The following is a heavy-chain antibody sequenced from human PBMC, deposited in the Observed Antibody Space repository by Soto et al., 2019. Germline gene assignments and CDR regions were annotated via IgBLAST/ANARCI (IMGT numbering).Heavy chain of an antibody. D-gene: IGHD4-4*01. CDR1: RFRGSSYA. CDR2: ISYDGSNK. Sequence: CLRLCCAAARFRGSSYAVHWFRQITGKGLEWVAVISYDGSNKYYADSVKGRFTISRDNSKNTLYLQMNSLRAEDTAVYYCSRPLWRDDYNWRYFDLWGRGTLVTVSS. CDR3: SRPLWRDDYNWRYFDL. V-gene: IGHV3-30-3*01. J-gene: IGHJ2*01.